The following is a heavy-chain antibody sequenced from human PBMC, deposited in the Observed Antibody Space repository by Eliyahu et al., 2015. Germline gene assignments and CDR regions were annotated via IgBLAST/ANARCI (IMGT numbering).Heavy chain of an antibody. CDR3: ASTTVAGIDYYFYGMDF. Sequence: QLQLQESGPGLVKPSETLSLTCTVPGXSITSXTYXWGWXRQPPGKGLEWIGNIYYSGNTYYSPSLKSRVTISLDTSQNQFSLKLTSVSAADTAVYFCASTTVAGIDYYFYGMDFWGQGTTVTVSS. V-gene: IGHV4-39*01. CDR1: GXSITSXTYX. J-gene: IGHJ6*02. CDR2: IYYSGNT. D-gene: IGHD6-19*01.